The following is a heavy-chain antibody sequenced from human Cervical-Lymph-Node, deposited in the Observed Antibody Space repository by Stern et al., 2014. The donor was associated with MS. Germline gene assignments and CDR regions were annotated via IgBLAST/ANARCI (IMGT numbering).Heavy chain of an antibody. CDR2: ISYDGNHK. V-gene: IGHV3-30*03. CDR3: ARDYEDTSMLFDH. CDR1: GFTFSSYG. Sequence: VQLVESGGAVVQPGRSLRLSCAASGFTFSSYGMHWVRQAPGKGLEWVTVISYDGNHKYYAASVKGRFTISRDNSKNTLHLQMNSVTPDDTAIYYCARDYEDTSMLFDHWGQGTLVTGSS. D-gene: IGHD2-8*01. J-gene: IGHJ4*02.